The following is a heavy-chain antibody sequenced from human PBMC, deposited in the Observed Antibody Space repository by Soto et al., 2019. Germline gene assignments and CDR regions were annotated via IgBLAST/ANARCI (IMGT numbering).Heavy chain of an antibody. V-gene: IGHV1-69*04. CDR3: ARDRVESGYPEYFQH. J-gene: IGHJ1*01. D-gene: IGHD3-22*01. CDR1: GYTFTSYG. Sequence: SVKVSCKASGYTFTSYGISWVRQAPGQGLEWMGRIIPILGIANYAQKFQGRVTITADKSTSTAYMELSSLRAEDTAVYYCARDRVESGYPEYFQHWGQGTLVTVSS. CDR2: IIPILGIA.